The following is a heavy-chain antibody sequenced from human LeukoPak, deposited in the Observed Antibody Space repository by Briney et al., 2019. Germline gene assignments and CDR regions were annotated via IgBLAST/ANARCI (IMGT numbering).Heavy chain of an antibody. D-gene: IGHD6-19*01. CDR1: GFTFSEYG. V-gene: IGHV3-21*01. CDR2: ISSSSSYI. CDR3: ARDSLYSSGWYDY. J-gene: IGHJ4*02. Sequence: GGSLRLSCAASGFTFSEYGVNWVRQAPGKGLEWVSSISSSSSYIYYADSVKGRFTISRDNAKNSLYLQMNSLRAEDTAVYYCARDSLYSSGWYDYWGQGTLVTVSS.